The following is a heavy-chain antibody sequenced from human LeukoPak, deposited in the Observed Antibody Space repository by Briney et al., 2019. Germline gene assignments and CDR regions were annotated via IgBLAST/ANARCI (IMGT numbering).Heavy chain of an antibody. V-gene: IGHV3-23*01. CDR2: ISGSGGST. D-gene: IGHD2-2*01. CDR1: GFTFSSYA. Sequence: GGSLRLSCAASGFTFSSYAMSWVRQAPGKGLEWVSAISGSGGSTYYADSVKGRFTISRDNSKNTLYLQMNSLRAEDTAVYYCARETVVLVPTAMAFDAFDIWGQGTMVTVSS. CDR3: ARETVVLVPTAMAFDAFDI. J-gene: IGHJ3*02.